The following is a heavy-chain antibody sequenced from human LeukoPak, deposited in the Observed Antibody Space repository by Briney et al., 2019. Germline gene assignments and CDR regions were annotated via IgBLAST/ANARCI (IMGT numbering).Heavy chain of an antibody. CDR3: ARAGRGYNYGFVPSEVDYYYYYLDV. V-gene: IGHV4-34*01. Sequence: SEALSLTCAVYGGSFSGYYWSWIRQPPGKGLEWIGEINHSGSTNYNPSLKSRVTISVDTSKNQFSLKLSSVTAADTAVYYCARAGRGYNYGFVPSEVDYYYYYLDVWGKGTTVTVSS. CDR1: GGSFSGYY. CDR2: INHSGST. J-gene: IGHJ6*03. D-gene: IGHD5-18*01.